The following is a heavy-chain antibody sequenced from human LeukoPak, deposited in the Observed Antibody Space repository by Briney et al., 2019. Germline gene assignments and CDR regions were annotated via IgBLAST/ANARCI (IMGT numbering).Heavy chain of an antibody. Sequence: GGSLRLSCAASGFTFNNYGLIWVRQAPGKGLEWVAAISNDGGSTMYAGFVEGRFTISRDNSKNTLFLQMNSLRAEDTALYYRAKGSSGYFADLWGQGTLVTVSS. J-gene: IGHJ5*02. CDR2: ISNDGGST. CDR1: GFTFNNYG. CDR3: AKGSSGYFADL. D-gene: IGHD3-22*01. V-gene: IGHV3-23*01.